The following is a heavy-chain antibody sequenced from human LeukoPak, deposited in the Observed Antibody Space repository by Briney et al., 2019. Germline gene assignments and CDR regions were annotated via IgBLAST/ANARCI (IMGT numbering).Heavy chain of an antibody. CDR2: IYASGNT. D-gene: IGHD5-18*01. CDR3: ARLPGYSYGFDY. CDR1: GGSVSSASYY. V-gene: IGHV4-61*01. J-gene: IGHJ4*02. Sequence: SETLSLTCTVSGGSVSSASYYWTWIRQPPGKGLEWIGYIYASGNTNYNPSLKSRVTISVDTSKNQFSLKLSSVTAADTAVYYCARLPGYSYGFDYWGQGTLVTVSS.